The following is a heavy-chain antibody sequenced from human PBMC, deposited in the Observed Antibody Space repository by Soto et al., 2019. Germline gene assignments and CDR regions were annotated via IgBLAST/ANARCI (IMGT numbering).Heavy chain of an antibody. CDR1: GGSISSSSYY. CDR2: IYYSGST. J-gene: IGHJ6*02. Sequence: SETLSLTCTVAGGSISSSSYYWGWIRQPPGKGLEWIGSIYYSGSTNYNPSLKSRVTISVDTSKNQFSLKLSSVTAADTAVYYCARDLGRRIYYYGMDVWGQGTTVTVSS. D-gene: IGHD3-16*01. V-gene: IGHV4-39*07. CDR3: ARDLGRRIYYYGMDV.